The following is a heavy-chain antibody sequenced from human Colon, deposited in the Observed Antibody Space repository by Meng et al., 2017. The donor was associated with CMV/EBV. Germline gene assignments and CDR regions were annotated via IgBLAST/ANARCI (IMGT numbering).Heavy chain of an antibody. V-gene: IGHV5-51*01. CDR2: IYPGDSDT. D-gene: IGHD2-2*01. Sequence: GESLKISCQVSGITFSNYWIGWVRQLPGKGLEWMGAIYPGDSDTRYSPSFQGQVIISADKSISTAYLQWRSLKASDNGIYYCARPGGIDFCSSISCMDNWGQGTLVTVSS. CDR1: GITFSNYW. J-gene: IGHJ4*02. CDR3: ARPGGIDFCSSISCMDN.